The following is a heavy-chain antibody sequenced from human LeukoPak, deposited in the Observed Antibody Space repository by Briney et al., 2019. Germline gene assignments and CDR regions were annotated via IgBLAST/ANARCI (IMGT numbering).Heavy chain of an antibody. CDR2: IYSGGST. V-gene: IGHV3-53*01. CDR1: GFTVSSNY. J-gene: IGHJ4*02. D-gene: IGHD3-22*01. Sequence: GGSLRLSCAASGFTVSSNYMSWVRQAPGKGLEWFSVIYSGGSTYYADSVKGRFTISRDNSKNTLYLQMNSLRAEDTAVYYCARMYYYDSSGLTWGFDYWGQGTLVTVSS. CDR3: ARMYYYDSSGLTWGFDY.